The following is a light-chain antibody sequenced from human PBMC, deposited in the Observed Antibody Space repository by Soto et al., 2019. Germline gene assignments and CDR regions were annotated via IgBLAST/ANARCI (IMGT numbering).Light chain of an antibody. Sequence: SYELTQPPSVSVSPGQTARITCSGDALPKQYAYWYQQKPGQAPVLVIYKDSERPSGLPERFSGSSSGTTVTLTISGVQAEDEADYYRQSADSSGTYVVFGGGTKLTVL. CDR1: ALPKQY. CDR3: QSADSSGTYVV. V-gene: IGLV3-25*03. J-gene: IGLJ2*01. CDR2: KDS.